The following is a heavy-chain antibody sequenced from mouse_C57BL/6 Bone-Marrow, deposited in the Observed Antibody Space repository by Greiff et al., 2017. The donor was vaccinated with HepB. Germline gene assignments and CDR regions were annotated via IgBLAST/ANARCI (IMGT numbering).Heavy chain of an antibody. CDR1: GFTFSSYA. V-gene: IGHV5-9-1*02. CDR2: ISSGGDYI. J-gene: IGHJ2*01. D-gene: IGHD1-1*01. CDR3: TGYYNGSSGDYFDY. Sequence: EVHLVESGEGLVKPGGSLKLSCAASGFTFSSYAMSWVRQTPEKRLEWVAYISSGGDYIYYADTVKGRFTISRDNARNTLYLQMSSLKSEDTAMYYCTGYYNGSSGDYFDYWGRGTTLTVSS.